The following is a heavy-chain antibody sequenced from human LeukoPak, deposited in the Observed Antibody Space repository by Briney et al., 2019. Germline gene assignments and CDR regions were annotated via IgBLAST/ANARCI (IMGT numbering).Heavy chain of an antibody. D-gene: IGHD6-13*01. Sequence: PSETLSLTCTVSGGSISSGSYYWSWIRQPAGKGMEWIGRIYTSGSTNYNPSLKSRVTISVDTSKNQFSLKLSSVTAADTAVYYCARVGSSSWYPWFDPWGQGTLVTVSS. CDR1: GGSISSGSYY. CDR2: IYTSGST. J-gene: IGHJ5*02. CDR3: ARVGSSSWYPWFDP. V-gene: IGHV4-61*02.